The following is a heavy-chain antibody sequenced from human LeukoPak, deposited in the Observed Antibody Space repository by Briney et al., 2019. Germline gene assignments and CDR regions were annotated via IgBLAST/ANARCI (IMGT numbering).Heavy chain of an antibody. J-gene: IGHJ6*03. CDR3: ASLSGSGSRNYYYYYYMDV. V-gene: IGHV1-69*06. CDR1: GDTFTSYY. D-gene: IGHD3-10*01. CDR2: IIPIFGTA. Sequence: GASVKVSCKASGDTFTSYYMHWVRQAPGQGLEWMGGIIPIFGTANYAQKFQGRVTITADKSTSTAYMELSSLRSEDTAVYYCASLSGSGSRNYYYYYYMDVWGKGTTVTISS.